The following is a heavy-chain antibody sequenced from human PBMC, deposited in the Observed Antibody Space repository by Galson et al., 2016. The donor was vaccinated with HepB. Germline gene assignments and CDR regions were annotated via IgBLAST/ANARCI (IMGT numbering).Heavy chain of an antibody. J-gene: IGHJ3*02. D-gene: IGHD6-19*01. CDR2: ISGDGTNK. CDR1: GFSFGSYA. Sequence: SLRLSCAASGFSFGSYAMHWVRQTPAKGLEWVAVISGDGTNKYYADSVKGRFTISRDNPKSTLYLQMSSLRADDTAVYSCAKKGYSSGKFDAFDIWGQGTMVTVSS. V-gene: IGHV3-30*18. CDR3: AKKGYSSGKFDAFDI.